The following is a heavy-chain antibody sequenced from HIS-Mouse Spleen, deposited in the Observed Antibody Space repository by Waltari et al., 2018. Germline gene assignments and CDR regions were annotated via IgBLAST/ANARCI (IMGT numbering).Heavy chain of an antibody. V-gene: IGHV4-39*07. J-gene: IGHJ2*01. D-gene: IGHD6-13*01. CDR3: AREIPYSSSWYDWYFDL. Sequence: QLQLQESGPGLVKPSETLSLTCTVSGGSISSSSYYWGWIRQPPGKGLEWIGCIYYRGRTYYNPSLKSRVTISVDTSKIQFSLKRSSVTAADTAVYYCAREIPYSSSWYDWYFDLWGRGTLVTVSS. CDR1: GGSISSSSYY. CDR2: IYYRGRT.